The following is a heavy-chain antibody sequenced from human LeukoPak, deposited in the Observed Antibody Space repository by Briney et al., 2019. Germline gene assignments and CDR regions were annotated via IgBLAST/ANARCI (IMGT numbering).Heavy chain of an antibody. V-gene: IGHV4-39*01. Sequence: SETLSLTCTVSGGSISSSSAYWGWIPQAPGKGLEWIGSIYYSKNTYYNPSLKSRVTISADTTKNQFSLTLGSVSATDTAVYYCVSPRGFSYGYFDYWGQGTLVTVSS. CDR1: GGSISSSSAY. D-gene: IGHD5-18*01. CDR3: VSPRGFSYGYFDY. J-gene: IGHJ4*02. CDR2: IYYSKNT.